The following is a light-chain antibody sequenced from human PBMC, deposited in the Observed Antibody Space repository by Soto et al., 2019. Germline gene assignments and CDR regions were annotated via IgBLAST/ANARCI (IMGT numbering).Light chain of an antibody. J-gene: IGKJ1*01. Sequence: EIVLTQSPRTLSLSPGGGANLXWRASQSVSSSYLAWYRHKPGQAPRLLIYGASSRATGIPGRFSGSGSGTDFTLTISKLEPEDFAVYHCQQYGGSPRTFGQGTKVDI. CDR2: GAS. CDR3: QQYGGSPRT. CDR1: QSVSSSY. V-gene: IGKV3-20*01.